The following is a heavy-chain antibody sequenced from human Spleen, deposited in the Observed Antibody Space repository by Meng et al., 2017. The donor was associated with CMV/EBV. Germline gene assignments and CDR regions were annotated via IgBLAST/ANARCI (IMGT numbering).Heavy chain of an antibody. CDR1: GDSIRSYY. J-gene: IGHJ5*02. V-gene: IGHV4-59*01. D-gene: IGHD1-26*01. Sequence: GSLRLSCTVSGDSIRSYYWTWIRQPPGKGLEWIGYIYYSGSTNYNPSLKSRVTISVDTSKDQFSLKLSSVTAADTALYYCARGLVGSIYGHLTWFDPWGQGILVTVSS. CDR2: IYYSGST. CDR3: ARGLVGSIYGHLTWFDP.